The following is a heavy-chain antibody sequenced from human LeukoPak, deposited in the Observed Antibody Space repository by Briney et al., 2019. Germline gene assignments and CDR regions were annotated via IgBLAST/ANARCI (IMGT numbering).Heavy chain of an antibody. D-gene: IGHD2-2*02. CDR1: GFTFSSYA. CDR2: ISGSGGST. V-gene: IGHV3-23*01. CDR3: AKCVVPAAIIQNWFDP. Sequence: GGSLRLSCAASGFTFSSYAMSWVRQAPGKGLEWVSAISGSGGSTYYADSVKGRFTISRDNSKNTLYLQMNSLRAEDTAIYYCAKCVVPAAIIQNWFDPWGQGTLVTLSS. J-gene: IGHJ5*02.